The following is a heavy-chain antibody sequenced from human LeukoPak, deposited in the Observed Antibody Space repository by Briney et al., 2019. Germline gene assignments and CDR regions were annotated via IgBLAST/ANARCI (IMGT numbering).Heavy chain of an antibody. Sequence: GGSLRLSCTVSGFIFSDSWMAWIRQAPGKGLEWVAIIEKNGSGKNYVDSVKGRFIISRDNAKNSLFLQMDSLKVEDTAIYYCTTDRWYSADHWGQGTLVIVSS. CDR2: IEKNGSGK. CDR3: TTDRWYSADH. D-gene: IGHD2-15*01. J-gene: IGHJ5*02. V-gene: IGHV3-7*03. CDR1: GFIFSDSW.